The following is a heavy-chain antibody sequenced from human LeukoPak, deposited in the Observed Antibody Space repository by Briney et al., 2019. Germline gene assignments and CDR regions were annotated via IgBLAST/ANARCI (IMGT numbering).Heavy chain of an antibody. CDR1: GYSLTNYW. CDR2: IHSADSNT. CDR3: ARSANYDFWSGYYYYYYGMDV. J-gene: IGHJ6*02. Sequence: GESLKISCKDSGYSLTNYWIGWVRQMPGKGLEWMGIIHSADSNTKYSPSFQGQVTISADKSISTAYLQWSSLKASDTAMYYCARSANYDFWSGYYYYYYGMDVWGQGTTVTVSS. D-gene: IGHD3-3*01. V-gene: IGHV5-51*01.